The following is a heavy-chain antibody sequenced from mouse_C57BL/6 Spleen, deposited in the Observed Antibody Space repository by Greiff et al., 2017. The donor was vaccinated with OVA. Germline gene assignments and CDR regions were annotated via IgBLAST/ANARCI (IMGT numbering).Heavy chain of an antibody. V-gene: IGHV5-12*01. D-gene: IGHD2-2*01. J-gene: IGHJ4*01. Sequence: EVKVVESGGGLVQPGGSLKLSCAASGFTFSDYYMYWVRQTPEQRLEWVAYISTGGGSTYYPDTVKGRFTISRDNAKNTPYLQLSRLTSEDTAMYYGAGGSTSVPTRFYAMDDWGKGTSVTVSS. CDR2: ISTGGGST. CDR3: AGGSTSVPTRFYAMDD. CDR1: GFTFSDYY.